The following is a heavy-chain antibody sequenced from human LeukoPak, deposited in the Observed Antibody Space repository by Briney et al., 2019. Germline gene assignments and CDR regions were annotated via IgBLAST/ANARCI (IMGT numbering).Heavy chain of an antibody. CDR1: GFTFSSYG. J-gene: IGHJ4*02. CDR3: AKVGGTYYYDSGLGRGYLDY. V-gene: IGHV3-30*18. CDR2: ISYDGSNK. Sequence: PGRSLRLSCAASGFTFSSYGMHWVRRAPGKGLEWVAVISYDGSNKYYADSVKGRFTISRDNSKNTLYLQMNSLRAEDTAVYYCAKVGGTYYYDSGLGRGYLDYWGQGTLVTVSS. D-gene: IGHD3-22*01.